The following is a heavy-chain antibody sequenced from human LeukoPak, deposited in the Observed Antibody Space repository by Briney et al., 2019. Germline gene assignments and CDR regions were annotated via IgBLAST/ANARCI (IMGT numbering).Heavy chain of an antibody. Sequence: SETLSLTCTVSGGSISRYYWSWIRQPTGEGLEWIVHISYSRSTNYNPSLKSRVTMSVATSKNQFSLKVSSVTAADTAVYYCARDTGYSSGWYLDYWGRGTLVTVSP. J-gene: IGHJ4*02. CDR3: ARDTGYSSGWYLDY. D-gene: IGHD6-19*01. CDR2: ISYSRST. CDR1: GGSISRYY. V-gene: IGHV4-59*13.